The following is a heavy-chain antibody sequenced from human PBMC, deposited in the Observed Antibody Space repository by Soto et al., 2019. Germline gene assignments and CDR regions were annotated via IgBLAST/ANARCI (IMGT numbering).Heavy chain of an antibody. CDR3: ARDRGLCSGWYGWFDP. Sequence: QVQLQESGPGLVKPSETLSLTCTVSGGSISSYFWSWIRQPPGKGLEWIGYIYYSESTNYNPSLKSRVTIAVDTSKNQCSLKLSSVTAADTAVYYCARDRGLCSGWYGWFDPWGQGTLVTVSS. CDR2: IYYSEST. J-gene: IGHJ5*02. V-gene: IGHV4-59*01. CDR1: GGSISSYF. D-gene: IGHD6-19*01.